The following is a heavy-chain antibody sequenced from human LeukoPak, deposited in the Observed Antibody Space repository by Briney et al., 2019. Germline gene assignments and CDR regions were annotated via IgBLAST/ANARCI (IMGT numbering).Heavy chain of an antibody. CDR1: GVTLSNYA. V-gene: IGHV3-23*01. J-gene: IGHJ6*02. CDR3: ARDGKGWELGYYYYYGMDV. Sequence: PGGSLRLSCVASGVTLSNYAMSWARQAPGKGLEWVSGISSSGSGGNTYYADSVKGRFTISRDSSRNTLFLHMNTLRAEDTAVYYCARDGKGWELGYYYYYGMDVWGQGTTVTVSS. CDR2: ISSSGSGGNT. D-gene: IGHD1-26*01.